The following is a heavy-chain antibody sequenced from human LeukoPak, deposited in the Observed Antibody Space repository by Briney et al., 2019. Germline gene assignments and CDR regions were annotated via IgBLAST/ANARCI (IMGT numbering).Heavy chain of an antibody. V-gene: IGHV3-66*01. J-gene: IGHJ6*03. CDR2: IYSGGST. D-gene: IGHD6-19*01. CDR1: GFTVSSNY. Sequence: GGSLRLSCAASGFTVSSNYMSWVRQAPGKGLEWVSVIYSGGSTYYADSVKGRFTISRDNSKNTLYLQMNSLRAEDTAVYYCAKGLGAVAGIIFYYYYYMDVWGKGTTVTVSS. CDR3: AKGLGAVAGIIFYYYYYMDV.